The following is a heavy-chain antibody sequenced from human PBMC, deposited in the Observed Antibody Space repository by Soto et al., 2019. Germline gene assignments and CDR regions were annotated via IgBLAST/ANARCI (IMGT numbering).Heavy chain of an antibody. V-gene: IGHV3-64*04. J-gene: IGHJ6*02. CDR1: GFTFSSYD. CDR2: ISSDGST. Sequence: PGGSLRLSCSASGFTFSSYDIHWVRQAPGKGLEYVSSISSDGSTYYADSVKGRFTISRDNSKNTLYLQMNSLRAEDTAVYYCARNPERYDFWSGYYYGMDVWGQGTTVTVSS. CDR3: ARNPERYDFWSGYYYGMDV. D-gene: IGHD3-3*01.